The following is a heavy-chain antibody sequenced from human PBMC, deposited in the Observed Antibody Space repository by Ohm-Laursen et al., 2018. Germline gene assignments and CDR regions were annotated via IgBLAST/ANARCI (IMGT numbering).Heavy chain of an antibody. CDR3: AKVGAGTGPFDY. V-gene: IGHV4-59*01. D-gene: IGHD1-26*01. CDR1: GGSISSYY. CDR2: IYYSGGT. J-gene: IGHJ4*02. Sequence: TLSLTCTVSGGSISSYYWSWIRQPPGKGLEWIGYIYYSGGTNYNPSLKSRVTISVDTSKNQFSLKLSSVTAEDTAVYYCAKVGAGTGPFDYWGQGTLVTVSS.